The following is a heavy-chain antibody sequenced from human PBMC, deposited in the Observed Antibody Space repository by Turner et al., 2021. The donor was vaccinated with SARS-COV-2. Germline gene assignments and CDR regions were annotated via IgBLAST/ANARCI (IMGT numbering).Heavy chain of an antibody. Sequence: QVQLVESGGGVVQPGRSLRLSCAASGFTFSSSAMHWVRQAPGKGLEWVAVIWYDGSNKYDADSVKGRFTISRDNSKNTLYLQMNSLRAEDTAVYYCARGPTDSSNWMGYYFDYWGQGTLVTVSS. D-gene: IGHD6-13*01. V-gene: IGHV3-33*01. CDR1: GFTFSSSA. CDR2: IWYDGSNK. CDR3: ARGPTDSSNWMGYYFDY. J-gene: IGHJ4*02.